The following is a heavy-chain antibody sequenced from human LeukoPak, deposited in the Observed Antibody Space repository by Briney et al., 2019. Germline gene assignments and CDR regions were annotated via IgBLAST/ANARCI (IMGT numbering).Heavy chain of an antibody. Sequence: GASVKVSCKASGYTFTSYGISWVRQAPGQGLEWMGWIGAYNGNTNYAQKLQGRVTMTTDTSTSTAYMELRSLRSDDTAVYYCARDVRIVVSYGLGYWGQGTLVTVSS. CDR2: IGAYNGNT. CDR3: ARDVRIVVSYGLGY. J-gene: IGHJ4*02. V-gene: IGHV1-18*01. CDR1: GYTFTSYG. D-gene: IGHD3-22*01.